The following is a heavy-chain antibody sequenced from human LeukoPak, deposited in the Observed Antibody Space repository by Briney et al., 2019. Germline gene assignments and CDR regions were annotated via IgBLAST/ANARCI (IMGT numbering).Heavy chain of an antibody. V-gene: IGHV4-39*07. Sequence: SETLSLTCSVSGGSISSSSSYWGWIRQPPGKGLEWIGSVYHSGSTYYNPSLKSRVTLSVDTSKNQFSLKLSSVTAADTAVYYCARRVGSSDCSDYWGQGTLVTVSS. CDR1: GGSISSSSSY. J-gene: IGHJ4*02. CDR2: VYHSGST. D-gene: IGHD6-6*01. CDR3: ARRVGSSDCSDY.